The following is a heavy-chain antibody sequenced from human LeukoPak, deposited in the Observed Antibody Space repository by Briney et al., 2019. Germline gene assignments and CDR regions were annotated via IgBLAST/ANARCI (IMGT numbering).Heavy chain of an antibody. J-gene: IGHJ4*02. V-gene: IGHV1-2*02. D-gene: IGHD6-6*01. CDR2: INPNSGGT. CDR3: ARPRGYSSSDFDY. Sequence: ASVKVSCKASGYTFTGYYMHWVRQAPGQGLEWMGWINPNSGGTNYAQKFQGRVTMTRDTSISTAYVELSRLRSDDTAVYYCARPRGYSSSDFDYWGQGTLVTVSS. CDR1: GYTFTGYY.